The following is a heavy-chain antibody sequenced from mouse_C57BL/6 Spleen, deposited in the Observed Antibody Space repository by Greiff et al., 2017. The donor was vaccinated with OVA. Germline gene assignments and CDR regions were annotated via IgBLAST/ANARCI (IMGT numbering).Heavy chain of an antibody. V-gene: IGHV2-2*01. CDR3: ASIMITTTYYAMDY. CDR2: IWSGGST. J-gene: IGHJ4*01. D-gene: IGHD2-4*01. Sequence: QVQLQQSGPGLVQPSQSLSITCTVSGFSLTSYGVHWVRQSPGKGLEWLGVIWSGGSTDYNAAFISRLSISKDNSKSQVFFKKNSLLADDTAIYYCASIMITTTYYAMDYWGQGASVTVSS. CDR1: GFSLTSYG.